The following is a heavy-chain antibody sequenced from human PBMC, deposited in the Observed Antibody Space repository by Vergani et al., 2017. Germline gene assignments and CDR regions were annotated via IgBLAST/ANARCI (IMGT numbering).Heavy chain of an antibody. CDR3: ASTIGYCAGATCRAYYFDH. CDR1: GYIFKNYY. CDR2: LNPTTGHT. J-gene: IGHJ5*02. V-gene: IGHV1-46*02. D-gene: IGHD2-21*01. Sequence: VKLVQSGAEVRKPGASVTVSCTASGYIFKNYYIHWLRQAPGQAFEWMGILNPTTGHTTSAPKFMGRVDMTREQSTDTSTRTVQMTLSSLRSEDTSVYYCASTIGYCAGATCRAYYFDHWGQGTRVTVSS.